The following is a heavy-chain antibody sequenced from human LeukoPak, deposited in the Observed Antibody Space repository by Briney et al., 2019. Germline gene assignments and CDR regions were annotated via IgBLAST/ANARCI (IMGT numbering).Heavy chain of an antibody. J-gene: IGHJ5*02. D-gene: IGHD2-2*01. CDR3: ATDYYCSSSSCYVS. CDR1: GFTFTNAW. CDR2: IKSKTDGGTT. V-gene: IGHV3-15*01. Sequence: TGGSLRPSCAASGFTFTNAWMSWVRQAPGKGLEWVGRIKSKTDGGTTDYAAPVKGRFTISRDDSKNTLYVQMNSLKTEDTAVYYCATDYYCSSSSCYVSWGQGTLVTVSS.